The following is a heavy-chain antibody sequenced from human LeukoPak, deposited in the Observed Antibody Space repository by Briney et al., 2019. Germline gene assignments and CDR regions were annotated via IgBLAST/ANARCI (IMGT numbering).Heavy chain of an antibody. CDR3: ARGLFGYCSSTRCYRWFDP. D-gene: IGHD2-2*03. Sequence: SETLSLTCTVSGGSIGSGDYYWSWIRQPPGKGLEWIGYIYYSGSTYYNPSLKSRITISVNTSKSQFSLKLSSVTAADTAVYYCARGLFGYCSSTRCYRWFDPWGQGTPVTVSS. J-gene: IGHJ5*02. V-gene: IGHV4-30-4*08. CDR1: GGSIGSGDYY. CDR2: IYYSGST.